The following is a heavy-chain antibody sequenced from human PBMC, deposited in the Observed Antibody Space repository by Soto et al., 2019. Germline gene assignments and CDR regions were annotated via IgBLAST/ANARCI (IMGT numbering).Heavy chain of an antibody. D-gene: IGHD3-3*01. CDR1: GFTFSSYA. Sequence: GGSLRLSCAASGFTFSSYAMSWVRQAPGKGLEWVSAISGSGGSTYYADSVKGRFTISRDNSKNTLYLQMNSLRAEDTAVYYCAKGQEWPVPVYYYYGMDVWGQGTTVTVSS. J-gene: IGHJ6*02. CDR3: AKGQEWPVPVYYYYGMDV. V-gene: IGHV3-23*01. CDR2: ISGSGGST.